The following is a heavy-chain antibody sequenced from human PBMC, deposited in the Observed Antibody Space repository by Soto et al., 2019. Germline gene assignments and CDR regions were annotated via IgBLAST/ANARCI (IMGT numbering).Heavy chain of an antibody. CDR2: ISYDGSNK. CDR1: GFTFSSYG. J-gene: IGHJ4*02. CDR3: AKDSSIAAPPAFSDY. D-gene: IGHD6-6*01. Sequence: GGSLRLSCAASGFTFSSYGMHWVRQAPGKGLEWVAVISYDGSNKYYADSVKGRFTISRDNSKNTLYLQMNSLRAEDTAVYYCAKDSSIAAPPAFSDYWGQGTLVTVSS. V-gene: IGHV3-30*18.